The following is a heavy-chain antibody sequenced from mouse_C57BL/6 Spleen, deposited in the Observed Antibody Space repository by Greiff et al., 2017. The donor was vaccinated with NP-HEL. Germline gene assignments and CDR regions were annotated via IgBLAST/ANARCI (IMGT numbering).Heavy chain of an antibody. CDR3: AKSREWYYFGY. CDR1: GYAFSSYW. V-gene: IGHV1-80*01. J-gene: IGHJ2*01. CDR2: IYPGDGDT. D-gene: IGHD1-1*02. Sequence: VQLQQSGAELVKPGASVKISCKASGYAFSSYWMNWVKQRPGKGLEWIGQIYPGDGDTNYNGKFKGKATLTADKSSSTAYMQLNSLTSEDTAVDFCAKSREWYYFGYWGQGTTLTVSS.